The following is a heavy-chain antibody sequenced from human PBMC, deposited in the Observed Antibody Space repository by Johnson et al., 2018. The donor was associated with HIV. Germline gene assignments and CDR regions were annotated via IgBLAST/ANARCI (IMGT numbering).Heavy chain of an antibody. CDR1: GFTFSTYG. Sequence: QVQLVESGGGVVQPGRSLRLSCVASGFTFSTYGMHWVRQAPGKGLEWVAVLWYDGSNKYYADSVKGRLTISRDNSKNTLYLQMNSLRAEDTAVYYCAKWGSMRATSAFDIWGQGTMVTVSS. J-gene: IGHJ3*02. V-gene: IGHV3-33*06. CDR2: LWYDGSNK. CDR3: AKWGSMRATSAFDI. D-gene: IGHD1-26*01.